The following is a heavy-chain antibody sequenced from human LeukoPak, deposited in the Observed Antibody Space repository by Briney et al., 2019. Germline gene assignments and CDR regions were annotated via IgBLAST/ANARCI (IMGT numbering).Heavy chain of an antibody. CDR3: ARYSGYDWEYYFDY. Sequence: SETLSLTCTVSGGSISSYYWSWIRQPPGKGLEWIGYIYYSGSTNYNPSLKSRVTISVDTSKNQFSLKLSSVTAADTAVYYCARYSGYDWEYYFDYWGQGTLVTVSS. CDR2: IYYSGST. V-gene: IGHV4-59*01. CDR1: GGSISSYY. D-gene: IGHD5-12*01. J-gene: IGHJ4*02.